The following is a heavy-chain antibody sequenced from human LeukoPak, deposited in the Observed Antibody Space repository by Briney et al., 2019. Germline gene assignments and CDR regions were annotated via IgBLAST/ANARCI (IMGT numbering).Heavy chain of an antibody. V-gene: IGHV1-2*02. J-gene: IGHJ4*02. Sequence: ASVKVSCKASGYTFTSYDINWARQATGQGLEWMGWINPNSGGTNYAQKFQGRVTMTRDTSISTAYMELSRLRSDDTAVYYCARPYDYYGSSGYYPAFDYWGQGTLVTVSS. CDR1: GYTFTSYD. D-gene: IGHD3-22*01. CDR2: INPNSGGT. CDR3: ARPYDYYGSSGYYPAFDY.